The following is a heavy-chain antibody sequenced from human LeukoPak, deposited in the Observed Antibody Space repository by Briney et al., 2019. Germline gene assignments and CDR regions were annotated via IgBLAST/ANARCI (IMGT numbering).Heavy chain of an antibody. CDR3: ARDPRRILPSD. V-gene: IGHV3-64*01. CDR2: ISSNGGST. J-gene: IGHJ4*02. CDR1: GFTFRSHA. Sequence: LAGGSLRLSCSASGFTFRSHALHWVRQAPGKGLEYVSAISSNGGSTYYANSVKGRFTISRDNSKNTLYLQMNSLRAEDTAVYYCARDPRRILPSDWGQGTLVAVSS. D-gene: IGHD2-15*01.